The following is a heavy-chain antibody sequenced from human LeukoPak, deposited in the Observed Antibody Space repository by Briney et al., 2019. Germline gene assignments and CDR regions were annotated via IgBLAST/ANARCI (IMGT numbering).Heavy chain of an antibody. CDR3: TRGGSHRPDAFDI. J-gene: IGHJ3*02. CDR2: TYYRAKRYN. CDR1: GCSLPHNSLA. Sequence: SQSVPLTLAFCGCSLPHNSLAGNWLRQSTARGVEWLGRTYYRAKRYNDYPGSVKSRITINPDTSQNPFSLQLNSVTPGVMVVYFCTRGGSHRPDAFDIWGQGTMVTVSS. V-gene: IGHV6-1*01. D-gene: IGHD6-13*01.